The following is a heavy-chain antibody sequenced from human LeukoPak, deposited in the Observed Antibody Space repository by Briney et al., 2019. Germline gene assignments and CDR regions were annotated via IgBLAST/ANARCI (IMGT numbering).Heavy chain of an antibody. CDR2: ISGSGGST. J-gene: IGHJ4*02. Sequence: GGSLRLSCAASGFTFSSYAMSWVRQAPGQGLGWVSAISGSGGSTYYADSVKGRFTISRDNSKNTLYLQMNSLRAEDTAVYYCAKDLDRGYSSSWYGVDYWGQGTLVTVSS. D-gene: IGHD6-13*01. CDR3: AKDLDRGYSSSWYGVDY. V-gene: IGHV3-23*01. CDR1: GFTFSSYA.